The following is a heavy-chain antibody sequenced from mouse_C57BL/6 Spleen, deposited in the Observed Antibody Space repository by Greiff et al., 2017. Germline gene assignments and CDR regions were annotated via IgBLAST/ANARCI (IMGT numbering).Heavy chain of an antibody. J-gene: IGHJ2*01. CDR3: ARWTTGGDY. Sequence: EVQLQQSGPELVKPGASVKISCKASGYSFTGYYMNWVKQSPEKSLEWIGEINPSTGGTTYNQKFKAKATLTVDKSSSTAYLQLKSLTSEDSAVYYCARWTTGGDYWGQGTTLTVSS. CDR1: GYSFTGYY. V-gene: IGHV1-42*01. D-gene: IGHD1-1*01. CDR2: INPSTGGT.